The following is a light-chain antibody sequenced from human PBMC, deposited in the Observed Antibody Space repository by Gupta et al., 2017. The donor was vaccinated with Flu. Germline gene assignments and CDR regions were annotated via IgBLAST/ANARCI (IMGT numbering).Light chain of an antibody. CDR1: SSNIGSDT. J-gene: IGLJ2*01. CDR3: GTWDGSLTAVV. V-gene: IGLV1-44*01. Sequence: QSVLTQPPSASGTPGQRVTISCSGSSSNIGSDTVRWYQQFPGTAPKLLIYNNDQRPSGVPDRFSGSKSGTSASLAISGLQSEDEADYYCGTWDGSLTAVVFGEGIKVTVL. CDR2: NND.